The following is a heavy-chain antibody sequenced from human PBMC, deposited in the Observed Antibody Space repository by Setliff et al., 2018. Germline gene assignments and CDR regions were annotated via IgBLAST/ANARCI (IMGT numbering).Heavy chain of an antibody. J-gene: IGHJ5*02. CDR3: ARQAHDLKGGTTLFYWFDP. V-gene: IGHV4-61*02. CDR1: GGSISSGSYY. CDR2: VYTNGGS. D-gene: IGHD1-26*01. Sequence: SETLSLTCTVSGGSISSGSYYWSWIRHPAGKGLEWIGRVYTNGGSDYNPFLKSRVSISLDTSKNQFSLKLISVTAADTAVYYCARQAHDLKGGTTLFYWFDPWGQGTLVTVSS.